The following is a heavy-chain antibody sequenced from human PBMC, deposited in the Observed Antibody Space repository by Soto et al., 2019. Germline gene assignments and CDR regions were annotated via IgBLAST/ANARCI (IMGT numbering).Heavy chain of an antibody. CDR3: AKDRGYYYDVSDYYFFDY. J-gene: IGHJ4*02. D-gene: IGHD3-22*01. Sequence: PGGSLRLSCAASGFTFSNYAMSWVRQAPGKGLEWVSGIRSGYTHYADSVKGRFTISRDNSKNTLYLQMNSLRAEDTAVYYCAKDRGYYYDVSDYYFFDYWGLGTLVTVSS. V-gene: IGHV3-23*01. CDR2: IRSGYT. CDR1: GFTFSNYA.